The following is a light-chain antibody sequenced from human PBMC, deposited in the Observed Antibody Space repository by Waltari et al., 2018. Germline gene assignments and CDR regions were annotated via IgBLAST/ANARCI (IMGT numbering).Light chain of an antibody. J-gene: IGKJ1*01. Sequence: DIQMTQSPSTLSASVGDRVTITCRASQNISPWLAWHQQKPGKAPRLLICKTSTLESGVPARFSGRGSGTEFTLTISSLQPEDFATYYCQRYKTSFRTFGQGTRVEIK. CDR2: KTS. CDR3: QRYKTSFRT. CDR1: QNISPW. V-gene: IGKV1-5*03.